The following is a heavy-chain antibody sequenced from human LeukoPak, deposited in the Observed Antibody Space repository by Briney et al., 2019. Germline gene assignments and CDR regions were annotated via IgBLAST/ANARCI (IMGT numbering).Heavy chain of an antibody. CDR3: ARSYYYDSSGYYNY. D-gene: IGHD3-22*01. Sequence: SQTLSLTCAISGDSVSSNSAAWNWIRKPPSRGLEWLGRTYYRSKWYNDYAVSVKSRITINPDTSKNQFSLQLNSVTPEDTAVYYCARSYYYDSSGYYNYWGQGTLVTVSS. CDR1: GDSVSSNSAA. V-gene: IGHV6-1*01. CDR2: TYYRSKWYN. J-gene: IGHJ4*02.